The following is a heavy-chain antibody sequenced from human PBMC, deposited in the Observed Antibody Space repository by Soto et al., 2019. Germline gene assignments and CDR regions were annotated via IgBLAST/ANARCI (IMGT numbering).Heavy chain of an antibody. CDR2: IRAKAYGGTT. D-gene: IGHD2-2*01. CDR1: GFTFGDYG. CDR3: AKSSRQYASAIQAFFDP. J-gene: IGHJ5*02. Sequence: GGSLRLSCAASGFTFGDYGMSWVRQAPGKGLEWVGFIRAKAYGGTTEYAASVKGRFTFSRDDSKSIAYLQMKRMKTEDTAVYYCAKSSRQYASAIQAFFDPWGLGTMVTLSS. V-gene: IGHV3-49*04.